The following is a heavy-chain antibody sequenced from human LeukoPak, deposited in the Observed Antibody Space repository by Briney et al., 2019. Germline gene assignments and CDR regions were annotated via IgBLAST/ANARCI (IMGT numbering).Heavy chain of an antibody. CDR1: GYTFTGYY. CDR3: ARVSGTDTLTGYQTFFDY. Sequence: ASVKVSCKASGYTFTGYYMHWVRQAPGQGLEWMGRINPNSGGTNYAQKFQGRVTMTRDTSISTAYMELSSLSSDDPAVYYCARVSGTDTLTGYQTFFDYWGQGTLVTVSS. CDR2: INPNSGGT. J-gene: IGHJ4*02. V-gene: IGHV1-2*06. D-gene: IGHD3-9*01.